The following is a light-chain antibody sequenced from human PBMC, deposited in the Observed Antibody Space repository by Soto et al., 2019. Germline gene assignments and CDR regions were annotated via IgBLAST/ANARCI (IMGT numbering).Light chain of an antibody. CDR3: QHYSSSPIT. V-gene: IGKV3-20*01. CDR2: GAS. Sequence: IVLTQSPGTLSLSPGERATLSCRASQSVSSRLAWYQQKPGQAPRLLISGASSRATGIPDRFSGSGSATDFTLTISRLEPEDFALYYCQHYSSSPITFGQGTR. J-gene: IGKJ5*01. CDR1: QSVSSR.